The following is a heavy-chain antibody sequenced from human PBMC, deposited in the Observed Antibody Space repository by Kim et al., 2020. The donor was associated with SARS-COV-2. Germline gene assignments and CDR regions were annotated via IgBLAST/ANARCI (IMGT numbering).Heavy chain of an antibody. V-gene: IGHV3-30*02. CDR3: AKDRKLLWFGEHYFDY. J-gene: IGHJ4*02. D-gene: IGHD3-10*01. Sequence: SVKGRFTISRDNSKNTLYLQMNSLRAEDTAVYYCAKDRKLLWFGEHYFDYWGQGTLVTVSS.